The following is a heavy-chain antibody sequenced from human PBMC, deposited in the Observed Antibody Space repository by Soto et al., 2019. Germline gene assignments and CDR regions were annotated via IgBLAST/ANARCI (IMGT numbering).Heavy chain of an antibody. J-gene: IGHJ4*02. Sequence: EVQLVESGGGLVQPGGSLRLSCAASGFTFSSYAMHWVRQAPGKGLGYVSVISGNGDSTYYANSVKGRFTISRDNSKNTLYLQMVSLRAEDMAVYYCARRGYGLYFDYWGQGTLVTVSS. CDR1: GFTFSSYA. CDR2: ISGNGDST. D-gene: IGHD3-10*01. V-gene: IGHV3-64*01. CDR3: ARRGYGLYFDY.